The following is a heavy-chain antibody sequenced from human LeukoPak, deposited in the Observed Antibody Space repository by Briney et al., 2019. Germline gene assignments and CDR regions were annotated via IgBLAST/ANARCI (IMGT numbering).Heavy chain of an antibody. CDR3: ARGAARQVYYYYYMDV. CDR1: GYTSTGYY. Sequence: ASVKVSCKASGYTSTGYYMHWVRQAPGQGLEWMGWINPNSGGTNYAQKFQGRVTMTRDTSISTAYMELSRLRSDDTAVYYCARGAARQVYYYYYMDVWGKGTTVTVSS. D-gene: IGHD6-6*01. CDR2: INPNSGGT. J-gene: IGHJ6*03. V-gene: IGHV1-2*02.